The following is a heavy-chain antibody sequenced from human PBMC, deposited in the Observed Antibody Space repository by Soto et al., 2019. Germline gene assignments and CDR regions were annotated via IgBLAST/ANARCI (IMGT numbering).Heavy chain of an antibody. CDR3: ARWAAADYDL. CDR1: GASLNPYY. Sequence: PWKTLSLPCTISGASLNPYYCGWIRQPPWKALEWIGYIYFNGVTSYNPSLRSRVTVSVDTSKNQFSLKLNSVIAADTAVYYCARWAAADYDL. V-gene: IGHV4-59*01. CDR2: IYFNGVT. J-gene: IGHJ2*01. D-gene: IGHD6-13*01.